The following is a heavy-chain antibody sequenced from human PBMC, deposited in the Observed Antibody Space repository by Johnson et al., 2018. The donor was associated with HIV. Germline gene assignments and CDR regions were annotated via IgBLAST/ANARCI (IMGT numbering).Heavy chain of an antibody. CDR2: ITWDGDST. V-gene: IGHV3-43D*03. J-gene: IGHJ3*02. D-gene: IGHD2-21*01. CDR1: GFTFDDYA. Sequence: VQLVESGGRVVQPGRSLRLSCAASGFTFDDYAMHWVRQAPGKGLEWVSLITWDGDSTYYADSVKGRFTISRDNSKNTLYLQMNSLRAEDTAVYYCARGYGVVIALLDAFDIWGQGTMVTVSS. CDR3: ARGYGVVIALLDAFDI.